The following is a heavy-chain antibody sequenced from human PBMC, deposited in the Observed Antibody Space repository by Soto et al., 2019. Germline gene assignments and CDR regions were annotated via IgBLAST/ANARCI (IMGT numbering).Heavy chain of an antibody. Sequence: QVQLVESGGGLVKPGGSLRLSCAASGFTFSDHYMGWIRQAPGKGLEWVSHISYSSGYTNYADSVKGRFTISRDNAKNSQYLQMNSLRAEDTAVYYCARGLGYCSTISCSATFDYWGQGTLVTVSS. CDR3: ARGLGYCSTISCSATFDY. V-gene: IGHV3-11*05. CDR2: ISYSSGYT. D-gene: IGHD2-2*01. CDR1: GFTFSDHY. J-gene: IGHJ4*02.